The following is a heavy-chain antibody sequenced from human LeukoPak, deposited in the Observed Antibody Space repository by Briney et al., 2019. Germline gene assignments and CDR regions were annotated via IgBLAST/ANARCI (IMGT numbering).Heavy chain of an antibody. CDR1: GGSISSSY. D-gene: IGHD3-3*01. CDR2: LSNSGST. CDR3: ARAQYSASSSGCSGGYYYMDV. Sequence: SETLSLTCTVSGGSISSSYWSWIRQPPGKGLEWIGYLSNSGSTTYNPSLKSRVTISLAMPKNQFSLYLTSVTADDTAVYYCARAQYSASSSGCSGGYYYMDVWGKGTTVSVSS. V-gene: IGHV4-59*01. J-gene: IGHJ6*03.